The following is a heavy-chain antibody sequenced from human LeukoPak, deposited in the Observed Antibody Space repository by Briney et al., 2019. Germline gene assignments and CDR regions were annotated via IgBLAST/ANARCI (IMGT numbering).Heavy chain of an antibody. CDR2: IWYDGSES. D-gene: IGHD3-16*02. Sequence: GTSLRLSCAASGFTFRNFGMHWVRQAPGKGLEWVAIIWYDGSESYYADSVKDRFTFSRDNSKNTVYLQMNSLRADDTAVYFCVRDRGGYHYFDYWGQGTLVTVSS. CDR3: VRDRGGYHYFDY. V-gene: IGHV3-33*01. J-gene: IGHJ4*02. CDR1: GFTFRNFG.